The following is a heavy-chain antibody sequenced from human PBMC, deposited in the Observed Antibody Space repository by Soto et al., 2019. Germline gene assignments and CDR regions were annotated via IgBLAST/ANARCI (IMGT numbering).Heavy chain of an antibody. CDR1: GYTFTNYD. J-gene: IGHJ4*02. D-gene: IGHD3-9*01. CDR3: VRLPDNVDVLTGRSGYNDY. CDR2: MNPNSGNT. V-gene: IGHV1-8*01. Sequence: QVQLVQSGAEVKKPGASVKVSCKASGYTFTNYDINWVRHATGQGLEWMGWMNPNSGNTGYAQKFQGRVTMTRDTSINTAHMELSSLRSEDTAVYYCVRLPDNVDVLTGRSGYNDYWGQGTLVTVSS.